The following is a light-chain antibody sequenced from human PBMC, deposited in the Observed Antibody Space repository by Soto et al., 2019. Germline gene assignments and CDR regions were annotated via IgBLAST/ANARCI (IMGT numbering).Light chain of an antibody. CDR2: LNRDGSH. Sequence: QSVLTQSPSASASLGASVKLTCTLSSEHSDYGIAWHQQQPDKGPRYLMKLNRDGSHNKGDGIPDRFSGSSSGAERYLIISSLQSDDEADYYCQTWDTVVVFGGGTKVTVL. J-gene: IGLJ2*01. CDR3: QTWDTVVV. CDR1: SEHSDYG. V-gene: IGLV4-69*01.